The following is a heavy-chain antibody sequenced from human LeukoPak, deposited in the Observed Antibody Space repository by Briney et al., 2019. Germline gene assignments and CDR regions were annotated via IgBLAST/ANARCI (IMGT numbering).Heavy chain of an antibody. V-gene: IGHV3-21*01. Sequence: PGGSLRLSCAASGFIFSSHSMNWVRQAPGKGLEWVSTTSSSSSYIYYADSVTGRFTISRDNAKNSLYLQMNSLRAEDTAVYYCARDGGYCSGGSCTGYFDYWGQGTLVTVSS. CDR3: ARDGGYCSGGSCTGYFDY. CDR1: GFIFSSHS. D-gene: IGHD2-15*01. CDR2: TSSSSSYI. J-gene: IGHJ4*02.